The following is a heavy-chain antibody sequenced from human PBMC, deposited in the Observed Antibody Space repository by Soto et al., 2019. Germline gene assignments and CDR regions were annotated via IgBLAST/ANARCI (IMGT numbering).Heavy chain of an antibody. CDR3: ALRVPTVTTGWFDP. CDR2: INHSGST. Sequence: SETLSLTCAVYGGSFSGYYWSWIRQPPGKGLEWIGEINHSGSTNYNPSLKSRVTISVDTSKNQFSLKLSSVTAADTAVYYCALRVPTVTTGWFDPWGQGTLVTVSS. D-gene: IGHD4-4*01. V-gene: IGHV4-34*01. J-gene: IGHJ5*02. CDR1: GGSFSGYY.